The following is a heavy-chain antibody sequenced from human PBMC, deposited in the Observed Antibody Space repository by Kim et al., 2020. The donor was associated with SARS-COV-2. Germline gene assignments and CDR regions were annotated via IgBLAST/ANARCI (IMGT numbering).Heavy chain of an antibody. Sequence: SETLSLTCTVSGGSISSGGYYWSWIRQHPGKGLEWIGYIYYSGSTYYNPSLKSRVTISLDTSKNQFSLKLSSVTAADTAVYYCATSVYCTSTSCYTGSGDYFDYWGQEPWSPSPQ. CDR3: ATSVYCTSTSCYTGSGDYFDY. J-gene: IGHJ4*01. V-gene: IGHV4-31*03. D-gene: IGHD2-2*02. CDR1: GGSISSGGYY. CDR2: IYYSGST.